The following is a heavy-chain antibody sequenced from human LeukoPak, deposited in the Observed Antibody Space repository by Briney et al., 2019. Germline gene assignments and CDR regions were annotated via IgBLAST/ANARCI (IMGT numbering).Heavy chain of an antibody. CDR3: ANGYCSGTSCYGVGY. J-gene: IGHJ4*02. CDR2: TSHDGSKK. CDR1: GFTFSSYG. D-gene: IGHD2-2*01. V-gene: IGHV3-30*18. Sequence: PGRSLRLSCAASGFTFSSYGMHWVRQAPGKGLEWVAVTSHDGSKKYHADSVKGRFTISSDNSKNTLYLQMNSLRAEDTAVYYCANGYCSGTSCYGVGYWGQGTLVTVSS.